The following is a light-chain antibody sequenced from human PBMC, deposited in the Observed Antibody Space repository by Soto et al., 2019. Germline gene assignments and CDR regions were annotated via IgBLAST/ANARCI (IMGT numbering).Light chain of an antibody. CDR2: RNS. Sequence: QSVLTQSPSASGTPGQRVTLSCSESASTIGRNYVYWYQQLPGTAPKLLIYRNSQRPSGVPDRFSGSKSGTSASLAISGLRSEDEADYYCAAWDDNLSGLYVFGAGTKVTVL. V-gene: IGLV1-47*01. CDR3: AAWDDNLSGLYV. CDR1: ASTIGRNY. J-gene: IGLJ1*01.